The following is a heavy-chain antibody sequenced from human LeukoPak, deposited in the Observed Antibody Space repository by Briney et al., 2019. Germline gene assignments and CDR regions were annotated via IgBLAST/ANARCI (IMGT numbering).Heavy chain of an antibody. Sequence: SQTLSLTCAIAGDSVSIKNPAWNWIRQSPSRGLEWLGRTYYRSKWYFDYAVSVEGRITIKPDTSKNQFSLQLNSVTPEDTAVYYCARSMSNGGFRLDYWGQGSLVTVSS. CDR3: ARSMSNGGFRLDY. V-gene: IGHV6-1*01. D-gene: IGHD4-11*01. J-gene: IGHJ4*02. CDR1: GDSVSIKNPA. CDR2: TYYRSKWYF.